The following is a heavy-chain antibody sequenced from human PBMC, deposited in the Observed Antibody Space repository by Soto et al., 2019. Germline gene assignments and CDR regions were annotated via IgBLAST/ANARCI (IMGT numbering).Heavy chain of an antibody. Sequence: QVQLVQSGAEVKKPGASVKVSCKASGYRFTNHGISWVRQAPGQGLEWMGWISGHEGKTKYARKFQGRVTMTTDTSTSTAYMEMNSLRYDDTAVYYCARDFHPLAYYFDLWGQGTLVTVSS. CDR1: GYRFTNHG. J-gene: IGHJ4*02. V-gene: IGHV1-18*01. CDR3: ARDFHPLAYYFDL. CDR2: ISGHEGKT.